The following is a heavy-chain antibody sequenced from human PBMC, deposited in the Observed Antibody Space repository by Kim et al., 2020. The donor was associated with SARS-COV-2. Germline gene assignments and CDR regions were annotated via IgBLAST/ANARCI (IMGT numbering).Heavy chain of an antibody. Sequence: GGSLRLSCAASGFTFDDYAMHWVRQAPGKGLEWVSGISWNSGSIGYADSVKGRFTISRDNAKNSLYLQMNSLRAEDTALYYCAKGALVPPYDFWGGYQRGFGGGMDVWGQGTTVTVSS. CDR2: ISWNSGSI. J-gene: IGHJ6*02. V-gene: IGHV3-9*01. CDR3: AKGALVPPYDFWGGYQRGFGGGMDV. CDR1: GFTFDDYA. D-gene: IGHD3-3*01.